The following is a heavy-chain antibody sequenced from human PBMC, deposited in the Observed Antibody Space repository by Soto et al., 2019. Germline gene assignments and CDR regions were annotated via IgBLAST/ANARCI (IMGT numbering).Heavy chain of an antibody. Sequence: ASVKVSCKGSGNTFMYLYLHWVRQAPGQALEWMGWVTPLNGNTKYAPRFQDRVTFTGDSSMSTAYMDLRSLTPEDTAMYYCASGRYDSSGYFDYWGPGTLVTVSS. CDR2: VTPLNGNT. V-gene: IGHV1-45*02. J-gene: IGHJ4*02. D-gene: IGHD3-22*01. CDR1: GNTFMYLY. CDR3: ASGRYDSSGYFDY.